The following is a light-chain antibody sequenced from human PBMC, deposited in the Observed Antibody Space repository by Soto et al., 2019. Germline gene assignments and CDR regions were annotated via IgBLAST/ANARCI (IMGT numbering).Light chain of an antibody. CDR3: SSYTSSSTYV. Sequence: QSVLTQPASVSGSPRQSITISCTGTGSDVGGYDYVSWYQHHPGKAPKVMIYEVTNRPSGVSNRFSGSKSGNTASLTISGLLAEDEADYYCSSYTSSSTYVFGTGTKLTVL. J-gene: IGLJ1*01. CDR2: EVT. V-gene: IGLV2-14*01. CDR1: GSDVGGYDY.